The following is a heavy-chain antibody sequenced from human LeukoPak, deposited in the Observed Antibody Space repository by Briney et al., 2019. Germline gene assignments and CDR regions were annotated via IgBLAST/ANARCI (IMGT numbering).Heavy chain of an antibody. CDR1: GLHFITAA. CDR3: VKDIQLSP. Sequence: QAGGSLRLSFGASGLHFITAAMTWVRQAPAKGLEWVSLIGCSGGRTYYADSVKGRFTISRDNFNHALSLQMNSLRVEDTAIYYSVKDIQLSPWGLGTMVTVSS. CDR2: IGCSGGRT. D-gene: IGHD5-24*01. V-gene: IGHV3-23*01. J-gene: IGHJ3*01.